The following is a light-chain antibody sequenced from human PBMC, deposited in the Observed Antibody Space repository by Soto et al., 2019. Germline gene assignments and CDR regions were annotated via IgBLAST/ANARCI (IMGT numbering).Light chain of an antibody. V-gene: IGLV2-14*01. Sequence: QSALTQPASVSGSPGQAITISCTGTSSDVGGYNYVSWYQHHPGKAPKLMIYEVTNRPSGVSTRFSASKSGNTASLTISGVQAEDEADYYCSSFTSRFTFVFGTGTKLTVL. CDR3: SSFTSRFTFV. CDR2: EVT. J-gene: IGLJ1*01. CDR1: SSDVGGYNY.